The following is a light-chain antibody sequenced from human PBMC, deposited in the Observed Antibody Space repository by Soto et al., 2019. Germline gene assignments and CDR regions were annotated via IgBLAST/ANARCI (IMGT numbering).Light chain of an antibody. CDR2: DVS. CDR3: QQCNNWPPIT. V-gene: IGKV3-11*01. J-gene: IGKJ5*01. CDR1: QGVGNC. Sequence: EIVLTQSPVTLSLSPGERATLSCRASQGVGNCLAWYQQRPGQAPRLLIYDVSGRAPGIPTRFSGSESGTDFTLTISSLEPEDFGVYYCQQCNNWPPITFGQGTRLETK.